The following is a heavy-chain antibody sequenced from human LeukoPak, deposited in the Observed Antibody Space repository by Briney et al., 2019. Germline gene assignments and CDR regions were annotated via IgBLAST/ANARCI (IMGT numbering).Heavy chain of an antibody. CDR1: GFTFSSYG. CDR2: ISGSGGST. D-gene: IGHD1-26*01. Sequence: QSGGSLRLSCAASGFTFSSYGMRWVRQAPGKGLEWVSAISGSGGSTYYADSVKGRFTISRDNSKNMLYLQMNSLRAEDTAAYYCAKAGSIRFDYWGQGALVTVSS. J-gene: IGHJ4*02. CDR3: AKAGSIRFDY. V-gene: IGHV3-23*01.